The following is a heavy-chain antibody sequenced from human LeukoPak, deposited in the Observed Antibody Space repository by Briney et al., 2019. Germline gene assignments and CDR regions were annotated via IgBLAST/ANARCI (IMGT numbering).Heavy chain of an antibody. CDR1: GYTFTSYD. CDR3: ARRRGDSSGQSDY. CDR2: MNPNSGNT. Sequence: GASVKVSCKASGYTFTSYDINWARQATGQGLEWMGWMNPNSGNTGYAQKFQGRVTMTRNTSISTAYMELTSLRSEDTAVYYCARRRGDSSGQSDYRGQGTLVTVSS. J-gene: IGHJ4*02. D-gene: IGHD3-22*01. V-gene: IGHV1-8*01.